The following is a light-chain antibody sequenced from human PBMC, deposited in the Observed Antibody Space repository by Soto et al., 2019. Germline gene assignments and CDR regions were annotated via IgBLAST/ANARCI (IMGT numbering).Light chain of an antibody. CDR3: QHYNSWPPL. CDR1: QSVSDN. J-gene: IGKJ3*01. CDR2: GAS. Sequence: DIGMTQSPATLSVSPGETATLSCRAGQSVSDNLAWYQQKRGQAPRLLIYGASIRATGIPARFSGSGSGTEFTLTISSLQSEDFAVYYCQHYNSWPPLFGPGTKVDIK. V-gene: IGKV3-15*01.